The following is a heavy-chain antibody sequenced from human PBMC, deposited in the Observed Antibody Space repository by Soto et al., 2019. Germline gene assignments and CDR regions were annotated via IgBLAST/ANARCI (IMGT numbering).Heavy chain of an antibody. CDR1: GFTFSSYA. Sequence: SGGSLRLSCAASGFTFSSYAMSWVRQAPGKGLEGVSGISGSDISTNYADFVKGRFTISRDNSKNTLYLKINSLRAEDTAVYYCAKMTTRRFDYWGQGTLVTVSS. CDR2: ISGSDIST. V-gene: IGHV3-23*01. J-gene: IGHJ4*02. CDR3: AKMTTRRFDY. D-gene: IGHD1-1*01.